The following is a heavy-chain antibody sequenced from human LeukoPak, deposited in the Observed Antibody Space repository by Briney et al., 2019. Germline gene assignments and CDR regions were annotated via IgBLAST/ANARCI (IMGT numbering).Heavy chain of an antibody. Sequence: GESLKISCKGSGYGFNAYWIAWVRQMPGKGLEWMGIIYPDDSDTRYSPSFQGQVTISADKSVRTAYLQWSSLKASDTAMYYCARRAVTTGTGDWPDHWGQGTLVTVSS. CDR3: ARRAVTTGTGDWPDH. V-gene: IGHV5-51*01. CDR2: IYPDDSDT. D-gene: IGHD7-27*01. J-gene: IGHJ4*02. CDR1: GYGFNAYW.